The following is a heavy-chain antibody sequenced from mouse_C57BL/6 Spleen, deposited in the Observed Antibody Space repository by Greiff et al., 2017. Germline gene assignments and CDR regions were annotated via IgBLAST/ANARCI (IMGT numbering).Heavy chain of an antibody. Sequence: QVQLQQPGAELVRPGSSVKLSCKASGYTFTSYWMDWVKQRPGQGLEWIGNIYPSDSETHYNQKFKDKATLTVDKSSSTAYMQLSSLTSEDSAVYYCARPAGTKAWFAYWGQGTLVTVSA. CDR3: ARPAGTKAWFAY. J-gene: IGHJ3*01. CDR2: IYPSDSET. CDR1: GYTFTSYW. V-gene: IGHV1-61*01. D-gene: IGHD4-1*01.